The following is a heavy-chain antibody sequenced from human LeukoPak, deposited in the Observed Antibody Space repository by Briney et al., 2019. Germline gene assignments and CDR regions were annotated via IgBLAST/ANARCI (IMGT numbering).Heavy chain of an antibody. CDR2: TYYMSRWYY. CDR1: GDSVSSNSGA. CDR3: ARVEVHNMDV. V-gene: IGHV6-1*01. Sequence: SQTLSLTCAISGDSVSSNSGAWNWIRQSPSRGLEWLGRTYYMSRWYYNYAESVKSRIIINPDTSKNQSSLQLNSVTPEDTAVYYCARVEVHNMDVWGQGTTVTVSS. J-gene: IGHJ6*02.